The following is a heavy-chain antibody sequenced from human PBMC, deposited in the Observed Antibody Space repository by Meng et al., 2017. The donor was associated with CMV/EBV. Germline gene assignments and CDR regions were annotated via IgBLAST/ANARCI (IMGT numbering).Heavy chain of an antibody. CDR2: ISAQKGNT. CDR1: FSNFG. J-gene: IGHJ4*02. CDR3: ARDKGGFINWYFHNILAIDY. V-gene: IGHV1-18*01. Sequence: FSNFGISGVRQAPGQGLEWMGWISAQKGNTKYAQKVQGRVTMTTDTSTSTAYMEVRSLRSDDTAVYYCARDKGGFINWYFHNILAIDYWDQGTLVTVSS. D-gene: IGHD1-7*01.